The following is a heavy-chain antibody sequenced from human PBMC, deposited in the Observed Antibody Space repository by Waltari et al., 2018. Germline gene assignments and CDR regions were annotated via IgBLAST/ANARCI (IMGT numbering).Heavy chain of an antibody. D-gene: IGHD2-2*01. Sequence: QVQLQQWGAGLLKPSETLSLTCAVYGGSFSGYSWSWIRQPPGKGLEWIGEINPSVSTNNSPSLRSRVTISVDTSKNQFSLKLSSVTAADTAVYYCARSVLYCSSTSCYARYFDYWGQGTLVTVSS. CDR2: INPSVST. J-gene: IGHJ4*02. V-gene: IGHV4-34*01. CDR3: ARSVLYCSSTSCYARYFDY. CDR1: GGSFSGYS.